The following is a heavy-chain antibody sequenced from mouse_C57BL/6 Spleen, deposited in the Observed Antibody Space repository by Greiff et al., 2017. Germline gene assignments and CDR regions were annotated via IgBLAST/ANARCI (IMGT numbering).Heavy chain of an antibody. D-gene: IGHD2-3*01. V-gene: IGHV2-9-1*01. J-gene: IGHJ1*03. CDR1: GFSLTSYA. Sequence: QVQLQQSGPGLVAPSQSLSITCTVSGFSLTSYAISWVRQPPGKGLEWLGVIWTGGGTNYNSALKSRLSISKDNSKSQVFLKMNSLQTDDTARYYGARNNGYYVDWYFDVWGTGTTVTVSS. CDR3: ARNNGYYVDWYFDV. CDR2: IWTGGGT.